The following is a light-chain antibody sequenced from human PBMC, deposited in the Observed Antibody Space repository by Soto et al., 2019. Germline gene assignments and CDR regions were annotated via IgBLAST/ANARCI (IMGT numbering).Light chain of an antibody. CDR2: WAS. V-gene: IGKV4-1*01. Sequence: DIVMTQSPDSLAVSLGKRATINCKSSQNILYSPNNKNYLAWYQQKPGQPPKLLTYWASTRQSGVPDRFSGSGSETDFTLTISSVQSEDVAVYYCLQYYNSYTFGQGTKLEI. CDR1: QNILYSPNNKNY. CDR3: LQYYNSYT. J-gene: IGKJ2*01.